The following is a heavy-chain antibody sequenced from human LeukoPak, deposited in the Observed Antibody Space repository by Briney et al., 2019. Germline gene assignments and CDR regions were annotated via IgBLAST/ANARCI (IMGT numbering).Heavy chain of an antibody. J-gene: IGHJ4*02. D-gene: IGHD2-15*01. CDR1: GFTFSSYA. CDR3: ARGHIVVVVAANY. CDR2: ISYDGSNK. Sequence: GGPLRLSCAASGFTFSSYAMHWVRQAPGKGLEWVAVISYDGSNKYYADSVKGRFTISRDNSKNTLYLQMNSLRAEDTAVYYCARGHIVVVVAANYWGQGTLVTVSS. V-gene: IGHV3-30-3*01.